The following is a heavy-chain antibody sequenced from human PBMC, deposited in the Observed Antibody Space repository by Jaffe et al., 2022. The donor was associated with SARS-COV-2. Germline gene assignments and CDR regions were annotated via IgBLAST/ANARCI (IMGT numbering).Heavy chain of an antibody. CDR1: GYAFTNYL. D-gene: IGHD3-16*01. Sequence: QVHLVQSGAEVKQPGASVKVSCKASGYAFTNYLIQWVRQAPGQEPEWMGWIFGDSGNTKYSQKFQGRLTFTRDTSATTAYMELSSLRSEDTAVYYCAREKIGDAGFDPWGQGTLVTVSS. CDR3: AREKIGDAGFDP. J-gene: IGHJ5*02. CDR2: IFGDSGNT. V-gene: IGHV1-3*01.